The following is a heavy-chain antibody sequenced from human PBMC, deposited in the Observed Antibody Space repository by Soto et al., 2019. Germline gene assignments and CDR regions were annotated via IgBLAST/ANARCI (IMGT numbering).Heavy chain of an antibody. J-gene: IGHJ4*02. CDR1: GFTFSSYG. V-gene: IGHV3-33*01. CDR2: IWYDGSNK. Sequence: VQLVESGGGVVQPGRSLRLSCAASGFTFSSYGMHWVRQAPGKGLEWVAVIWYDGSNKYYADSVKGRFTISRDNSKNTLYLQMNSLRAEDTAVYYCARGMRYCSGGSCYSFYYWGQGTLVTVSS. CDR3: ARGMRYCSGGSCYSFYY. D-gene: IGHD2-15*01.